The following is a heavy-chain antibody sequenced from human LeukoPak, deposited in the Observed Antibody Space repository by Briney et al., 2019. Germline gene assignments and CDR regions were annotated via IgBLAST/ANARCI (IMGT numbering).Heavy chain of an antibody. J-gene: IGHJ3*02. V-gene: IGHV3-23*01. Sequence: GGSLRLSCVASGFTFSSHGMNWVRQAPGKGLEWVSGISPNGVITYYADSVKGRFSISRDNSKNTLYLQMNSLRAEDTAVYYCAKVKAYCGGDCYLGAFDIWGQGTMVTASS. CDR2: ISPNGVIT. D-gene: IGHD2-21*02. CDR3: AKVKAYCGGDCYLGAFDI. CDR1: GFTFSSHG.